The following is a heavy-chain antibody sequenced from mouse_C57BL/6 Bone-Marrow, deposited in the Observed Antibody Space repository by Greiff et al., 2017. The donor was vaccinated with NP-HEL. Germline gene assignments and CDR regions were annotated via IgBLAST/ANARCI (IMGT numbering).Heavy chain of an antibody. V-gene: IGHV1-64*01. CDR2: IHPNSGST. Sequence: QVQLQQSGAELVKPGASVKLSCKASGYTFTSYWMHWVKQRPGQGLEWIGMIHPNSGSTNYNEKFKSKATLTVDKSSSTAYMQLSSLTSEDSAVYYCARGDDGYYWFAYWGQGTLVTVSA. J-gene: IGHJ3*01. D-gene: IGHD2-3*01. CDR1: GYTFTSYW. CDR3: ARGDDGYYWFAY.